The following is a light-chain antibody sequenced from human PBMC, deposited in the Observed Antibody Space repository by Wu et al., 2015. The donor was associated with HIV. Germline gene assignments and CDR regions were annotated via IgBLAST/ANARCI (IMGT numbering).Light chain of an antibody. J-gene: IGKJ5*01. CDR2: DAS. V-gene: IGKV1D-13*01. Sequence: AIQLTQSPSSLSASVGDRVTITCRASQLIANAVAWYQQKPGKPPKLLIYDASNLQSGVPSTFSGSGSGTDFTLIISTLQPEDFASYYCQQLKDYPSTFGQGTRLEI. CDR3: QQLKDYPST. CDR1: QLIANA.